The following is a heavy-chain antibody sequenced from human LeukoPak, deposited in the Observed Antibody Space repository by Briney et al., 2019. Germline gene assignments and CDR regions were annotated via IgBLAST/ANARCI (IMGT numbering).Heavy chain of an antibody. V-gene: IGHV3-21*01. CDR1: GFTFSSYS. CDR2: ISSSSSYI. CDR3: ARDLRQTHRLSLESGQIRT. Sequence: PGGSLRLSCAASGFTFSSYSMNWVRQAPGKGLEWVSSISSSSSYIYYADSVKGRFTISRDNAKNSLYLQMNSLRAEDTAVYYCARDLRQTHRLSLESGQIRTWGQGTLVTVSS. J-gene: IGHJ4*02. D-gene: IGHD1/OR15-1a*01.